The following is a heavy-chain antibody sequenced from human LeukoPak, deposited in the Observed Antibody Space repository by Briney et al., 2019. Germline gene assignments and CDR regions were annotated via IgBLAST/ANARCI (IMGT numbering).Heavy chain of an antibody. Sequence: PGGSLRLSCAASGFTFRSFDMHWVRQAPGKGPEWVAFIRYDRNNKYYADSVKGRFTVSRDNSKNTLYLQMNSLRAEVTAVYYCVRGAYSSSWLNFDYWGQGTLVTVSS. CDR2: IRYDRNNK. CDR3: VRGAYSSSWLNFDY. V-gene: IGHV3-30*02. CDR1: GFTFRSFD. J-gene: IGHJ4*02. D-gene: IGHD6-13*01.